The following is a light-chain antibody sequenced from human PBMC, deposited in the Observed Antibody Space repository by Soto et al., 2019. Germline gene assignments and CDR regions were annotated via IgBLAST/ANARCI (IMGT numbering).Light chain of an antibody. CDR3: YSYTGSAPVI. J-gene: IGLJ2*01. CDR2: EVR. V-gene: IGLV2-14*01. Sequence: QSALTQPASVSGSPGQSITISCTGTTSDVGSHNFVSWYQQYPGKAPKLIIYEVRNRPSGVSNRFSASKSGNTASLTISGLQAEDEAVYYCYSYTGSAPVIFGGGTKLTVL. CDR1: TSDVGSHNF.